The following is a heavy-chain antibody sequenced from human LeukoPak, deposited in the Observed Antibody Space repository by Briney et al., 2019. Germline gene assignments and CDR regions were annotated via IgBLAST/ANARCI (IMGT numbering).Heavy chain of an antibody. V-gene: IGHV4-34*01. Sequence: SETLSLTCAVYGGSFSGYYWSWIRQPPGKGLEWIGEINHSGSTNYNPSLKSPVTISVDTSKNQFSLKLSSVTAADTAVYYCARGGNIVVVVAATRNWFDPWGQGTLVTVSS. CDR3: ARGGNIVVVVAATRNWFDP. D-gene: IGHD2-15*01. CDR2: INHSGST. J-gene: IGHJ5*02. CDR1: GGSFSGYY.